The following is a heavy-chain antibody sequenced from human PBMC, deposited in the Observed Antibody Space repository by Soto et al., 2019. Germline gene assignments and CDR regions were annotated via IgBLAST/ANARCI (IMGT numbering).Heavy chain of an antibody. Sequence: RGESLKISCKGSGYSFTSYWIGWVRQMPGKGLEWMGIIYPGDSDTRYSPSFQGQVTISADKSISTAYLQWSSLKASDTAMYYCARRYCSSTSCFNWFDPWGQGTLVTVSS. CDR3: ARRYCSSTSCFNWFDP. CDR2: IYPGDSDT. V-gene: IGHV5-51*01. CDR1: GYSFTSYW. J-gene: IGHJ5*02. D-gene: IGHD2-2*01.